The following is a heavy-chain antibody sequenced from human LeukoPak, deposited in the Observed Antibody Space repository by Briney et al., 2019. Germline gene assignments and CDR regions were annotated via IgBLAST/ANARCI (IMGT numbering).Heavy chain of an antibody. V-gene: IGHV3-30*04. Sequence: GGSLRLSCAASGFTFSSYAMHWVRQAPGKGLEWVAVISYDGSNKYYADSVKGRFTISRDNSKNTLYLQMNSLRAEDTAVYYCAKDQLGFGELFPKVFDYWGQGTLVTVSS. CDR2: ISYDGSNK. CDR1: GFTFSSYA. D-gene: IGHD3-10*01. CDR3: AKDQLGFGELFPKVFDY. J-gene: IGHJ4*02.